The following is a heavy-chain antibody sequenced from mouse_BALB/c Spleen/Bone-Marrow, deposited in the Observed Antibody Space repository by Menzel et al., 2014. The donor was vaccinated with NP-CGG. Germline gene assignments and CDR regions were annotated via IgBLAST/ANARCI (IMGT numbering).Heavy chain of an antibody. Sequence: VQLKDSGPGLVKPSRSLSLTCSVTGYSITSGYYWNWIRQFPGNKLEWMGYISYDGSNNYNPSLKNRISITRDTSKNQFFLKLNSVTTEDTATYYCARVYDYDEYFDVWGAGTTVTVSS. CDR1: GYSITSGYY. V-gene: IGHV3-6*02. CDR2: ISYDGSN. CDR3: ARVYDYDEYFDV. J-gene: IGHJ1*01. D-gene: IGHD2-4*01.